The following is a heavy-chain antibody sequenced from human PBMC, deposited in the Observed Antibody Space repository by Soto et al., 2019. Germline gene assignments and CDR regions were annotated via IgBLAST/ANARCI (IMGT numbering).Heavy chain of an antibody. CDR1: WGSISSSSYY. Sequence: LGTLSLTCTVSWGSISSSSYYWGLIPQPPGKGLEWIGSIYYSGSTYYNPSLKSRVTISVDTSKNQFSLKLSSVTAADTAVYYCAGWTSGDFWSGYYSDCWRQGTLVTVSS. CDR3: AGWTSGDFWSGYYSDC. J-gene: IGHJ4*02. CDR2: IYYSGST. D-gene: IGHD3-3*01. V-gene: IGHV4-39*01.